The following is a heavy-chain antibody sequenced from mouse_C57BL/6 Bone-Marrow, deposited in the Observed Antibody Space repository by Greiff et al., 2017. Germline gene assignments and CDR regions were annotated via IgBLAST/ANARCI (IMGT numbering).Heavy chain of an antibody. CDR1: GFTFSSYT. CDR3: ARHGGFSWFAY. CDR2: ISGGGGNT. V-gene: IGHV5-9*01. Sequence: EVQVVESGGGLVKPGGSLKLSCAASGFTFSSYTMSWVRQTPEKRLEWVATISGGGGNTYYPDSVKGRFTISRDNAKNTLYLQMSSLRSEDTALYCCARHGGFSWFAYWGQGTLVTVSA. J-gene: IGHJ3*01.